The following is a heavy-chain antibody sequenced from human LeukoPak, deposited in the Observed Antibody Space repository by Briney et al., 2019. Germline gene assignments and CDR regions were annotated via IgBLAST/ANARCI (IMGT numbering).Heavy chain of an antibody. CDR2: INHSGSA. Sequence: SETLPLTCAVYGGSFSGYSWSWIRQPPGKGLEWIGEINHSGSAKYNPSLKSRVIMSVDTSKNQFSLRLSSVTAADTALYYCARQTNGGYDWRFDSWGQGTLVIVSS. D-gene: IGHD5-12*01. J-gene: IGHJ4*02. CDR3: ARQTNGGYDWRFDS. V-gene: IGHV4-34*01. CDR1: GGSFSGYS.